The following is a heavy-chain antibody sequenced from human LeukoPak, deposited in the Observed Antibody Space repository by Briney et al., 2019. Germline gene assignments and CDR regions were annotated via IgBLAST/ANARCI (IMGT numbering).Heavy chain of an antibody. CDR1: GGSISSYY. V-gene: IGHV4-59*08. CDR3: ASQGAGASLEYYFDL. J-gene: IGHJ2*01. CDR2: YYCGANT. Sequence: SETMSFTCTASGGSISSYYWSWIRLPPGKGLEYIRNYYCGANTNSNPSLNSQVTISADKSNNHFSLQLSCVTASDTAVYYCASQGAGASLEYYFDLWGRGTLVTVSS. D-gene: IGHD1-26*01.